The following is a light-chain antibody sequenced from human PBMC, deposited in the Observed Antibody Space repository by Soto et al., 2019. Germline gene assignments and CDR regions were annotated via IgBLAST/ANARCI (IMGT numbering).Light chain of an antibody. V-gene: IGLV4-60*02. J-gene: IGLJ2*01. CDR1: SGHSSYI. Sequence: QSVLTQSSSASASLGSSVKLTCTLSSGHSSYIIAWHHQQPGKAPRYLMKLEGSGSYNKGSGVPDRFSGSSSGADRYLTISNLQFADEANYSCETWDSNTRVFGGGTQLTVL. CDR3: ETWDSNTRV. CDR2: LEGSGSY.